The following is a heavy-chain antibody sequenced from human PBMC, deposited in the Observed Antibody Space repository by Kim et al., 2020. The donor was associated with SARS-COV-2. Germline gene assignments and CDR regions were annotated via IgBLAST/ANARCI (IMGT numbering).Heavy chain of an antibody. Sequence: SETLSLTCAVYGGSFSGYYWSWIRQPPGKGLEWIGEINHSGSTNYNPSLKSRVTISVDTSKNQFSLKLSSVTAADTAVYYCARTAAAGRADYWGQGTLVTVSS. CDR3: ARTAAAGRADY. V-gene: IGHV4-34*01. J-gene: IGHJ4*02. CDR2: INHSGST. CDR1: GGSFSGYY. D-gene: IGHD6-13*01.